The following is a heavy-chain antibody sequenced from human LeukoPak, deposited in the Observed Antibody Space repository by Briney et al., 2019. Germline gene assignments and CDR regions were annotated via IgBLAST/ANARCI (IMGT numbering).Heavy chain of an antibody. Sequence: PGGSLRLSCAASGFTFSSYAMSWVRQAPGKGLEWVSAISGSGGSTYYPDSVKGRFTISGDNSKNTLYLQMNSLRAEDTAVYYCAKLRDGAPVGYFDYGGQGTLVTVSS. CDR3: AKLRDGAPVGYFDY. CDR1: GFTFSSYA. D-gene: IGHD4-17*01. CDR2: ISGSGGST. J-gene: IGHJ4*02. V-gene: IGHV3-23*01.